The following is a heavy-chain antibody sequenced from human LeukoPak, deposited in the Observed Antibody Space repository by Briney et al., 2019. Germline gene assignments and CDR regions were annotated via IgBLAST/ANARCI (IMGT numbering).Heavy chain of an antibody. J-gene: IGHJ4*02. Sequence: SQTLSLTCTVSGGSISSGDYYWSWIRQPPGKGLEWIGYIHYSGSTYYNPSLKSRVTISVDTSKNQFSLKLSSVTAADTAVYYCAREPHAHYYDSSGYDYWGQGTLVTVSS. CDR2: IHYSGST. CDR3: AREPHAHYYDSSGYDY. CDR1: GGSISSGDYY. V-gene: IGHV4-30-4*01. D-gene: IGHD3-22*01.